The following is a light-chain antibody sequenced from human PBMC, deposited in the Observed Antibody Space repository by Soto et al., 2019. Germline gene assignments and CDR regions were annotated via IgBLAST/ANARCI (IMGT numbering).Light chain of an antibody. CDR3: CSYAGSYTLYV. V-gene: IGLV2-11*01. Sequence: QSVLTQPRSVSGSPGQSVTISCTGTSSEFGGYNYVSWYQQHPGKAPRLMIYDVTKRPSGVPDRFPGSKSGNTASLTVSGLQAEDEADYYCCSYAGSYTLYVFGTGTEVTVL. CDR2: DVT. CDR1: SSEFGGYNY. J-gene: IGLJ1*01.